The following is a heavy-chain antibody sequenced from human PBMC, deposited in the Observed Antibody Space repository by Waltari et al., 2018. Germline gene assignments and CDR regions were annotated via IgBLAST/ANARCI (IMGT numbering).Heavy chain of an antibody. D-gene: IGHD3-10*01. Sequence: QVQLQESGPGLVKPSETLSLTCAVSGYSISTGYYWGWNRQPPGKGLEWIGSIYHSGSTYYNPSLKSRVTISVDTSKNQFSLKLSSVTAADTAVYYCARSGITMVQGVIWGQGTMVTVSS. CDR2: IYHSGST. CDR3: ARSGITMVQGVI. CDR1: GYSISTGYY. V-gene: IGHV4-38-2*01. J-gene: IGHJ3*02.